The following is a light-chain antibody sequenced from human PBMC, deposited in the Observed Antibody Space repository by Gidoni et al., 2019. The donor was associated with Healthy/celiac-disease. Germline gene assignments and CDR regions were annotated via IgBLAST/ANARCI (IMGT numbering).Light chain of an antibody. J-gene: IGKJ2*01. V-gene: IGKV1-5*03. Sequence: DIQLTQSPSTLSASVGDRVTITCRASQSISSWLAWYQQKPGKAPKLLIYKASSLESGVPSRCSGSGSGTEFTLTLSSLQPDDFATYYCQQYNSYSHTFGQGTKLEIK. CDR2: KAS. CDR1: QSISSW. CDR3: QQYNSYSHT.